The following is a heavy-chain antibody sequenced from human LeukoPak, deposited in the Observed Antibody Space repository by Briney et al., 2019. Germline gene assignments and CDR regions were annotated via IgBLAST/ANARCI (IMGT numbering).Heavy chain of an antibody. CDR1: GFTFSDHY. Sequence: PGGSLRLSCAASGFTFSDHYMDWVRQAPGKGLEWVGRTRDKANKYTTEYAASVKGRFTISRDDSKNSLYLGMNSLKTEDTAVYYCARPLRNSGYFGDWGQGTLVSVSS. D-gene: IGHD1-14*01. J-gene: IGHJ4*02. CDR2: TRDKANKYTT. CDR3: ARPLRNSGYFGD. V-gene: IGHV3-72*01.